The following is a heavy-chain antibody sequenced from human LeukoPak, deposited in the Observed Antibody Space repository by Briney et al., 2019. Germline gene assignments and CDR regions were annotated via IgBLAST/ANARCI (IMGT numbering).Heavy chain of an antibody. CDR1: GYAISSGYY. Sequence: SETLSLTCAVSGYAISSGYYWGWIRQPPGKGLEWIGSFYPGGSTYYNPSLKSRVTMSVDTSKNQFSLNLSSVTAADTAVYYCARGDQVTYYYDSSGYYYFDYWGQGTLVTVSS. D-gene: IGHD3-22*01. J-gene: IGHJ4*02. CDR2: FYPGGST. V-gene: IGHV4-38-2*01. CDR3: ARGDQVTYYYDSSGYYYFDY.